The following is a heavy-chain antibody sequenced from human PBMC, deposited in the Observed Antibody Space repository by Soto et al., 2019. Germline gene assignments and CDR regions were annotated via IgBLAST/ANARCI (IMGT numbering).Heavy chain of an antibody. D-gene: IGHD2-21*01. CDR3: AKDRGDGYNVDYYYGMDV. CDR1: GFTFSSYG. J-gene: IGHJ6*02. Sequence: ESGGGVVQPGRSLRLSCAASGFTFSSYGMHWVRQAPGKGLEWVAVISYDGSNKYYADSVKGRFTISRDNSKNTLYLQMNSLRAEDTAVYYCAKDRGDGYNVDYYYGMDVWGQGTTVTVSS. CDR2: ISYDGSNK. V-gene: IGHV3-30*18.